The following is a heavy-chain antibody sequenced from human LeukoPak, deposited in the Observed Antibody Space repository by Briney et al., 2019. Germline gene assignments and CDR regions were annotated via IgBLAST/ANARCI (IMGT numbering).Heavy chain of an antibody. CDR1: GGSISSSSYY. V-gene: IGHV4-39*07. J-gene: IGHJ6*03. Sequence: SETLSLTCTVSGGSISSSSYYWGWIRQPPGKGLEWIGSIYYSGSTYYNPSLKSRVTISVDTSKNQFSLKLSSVTAADTAVHYCARALYSSSWYFGYCYYMDVWGKGTTVTVSS. CDR3: ARALYSSSWYFGYCYYMDV. CDR2: IYYSGST. D-gene: IGHD6-13*01.